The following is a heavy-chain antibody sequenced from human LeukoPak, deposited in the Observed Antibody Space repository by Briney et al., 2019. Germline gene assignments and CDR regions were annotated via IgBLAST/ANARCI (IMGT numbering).Heavy chain of an antibody. Sequence: KPSETLSLTCAVYGGSFSGYYWSWIRQPPGKGLEWIGEINHSGSTNYNPSLKSRVTISVDTSKNQFSLKLSSVTAADTAVYYCARDSGYDARKSDYWGQGTLVTVSS. V-gene: IGHV4-34*01. CDR2: INHSGST. CDR3: ARDSGYDARKSDY. D-gene: IGHD5-12*01. CDR1: GGSFSGYY. J-gene: IGHJ4*02.